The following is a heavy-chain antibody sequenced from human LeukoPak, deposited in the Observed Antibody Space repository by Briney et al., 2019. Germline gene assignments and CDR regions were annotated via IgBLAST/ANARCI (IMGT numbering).Heavy chain of an antibody. Sequence: SSETLSLTCAVYGGSFSGYYWSWIRQPPGKGLEWIGEINHSGSTNYNPSLKSRVTISVDTSKNQFSLKLSSVTAADTAVYYCARLRNYYGSGSYYNYYYYMDVWGKGTTVTISS. CDR3: ARLRNYYGSGSYYNYYYYMDV. CDR2: INHSGST. V-gene: IGHV4-34*01. CDR1: GGSFSGYY. D-gene: IGHD3-10*01. J-gene: IGHJ6*03.